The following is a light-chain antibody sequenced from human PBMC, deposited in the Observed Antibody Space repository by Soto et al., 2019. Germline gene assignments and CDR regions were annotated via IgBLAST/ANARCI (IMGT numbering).Light chain of an antibody. CDR1: SSDVGGYKY. V-gene: IGLV2-8*01. J-gene: IGLJ1*01. Sequence: QSVLTQPPSASGFPGQSVTISFTGTSSDVGGYKYVSWYQQHPGNAPQLMIFQVNKRPSGVPDRFSGSKSGNTASLTVSGLQAEDEADYYCSSYAGINNLGVFGTGTKLTVL. CDR3: SSYAGINNLGV. CDR2: QVN.